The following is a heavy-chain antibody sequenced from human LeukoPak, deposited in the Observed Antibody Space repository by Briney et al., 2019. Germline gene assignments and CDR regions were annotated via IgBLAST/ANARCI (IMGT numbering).Heavy chain of an antibody. CDR2: ISYDGSNI. V-gene: IGHV3-30*18. Sequence: PGGSLRLSCAASGFTFSSYGMHWVRQAPGKGLEWVAVISYDGSNIYYADSVKGRFTISRDNSKNTLYLQMNSLRAEDTAVYYCAKDDAKYYYGSGSYFDYWGQGTLVTVSS. D-gene: IGHD3-10*01. CDR3: AKDDAKYYYGSGSYFDY. CDR1: GFTFSSYG. J-gene: IGHJ4*02.